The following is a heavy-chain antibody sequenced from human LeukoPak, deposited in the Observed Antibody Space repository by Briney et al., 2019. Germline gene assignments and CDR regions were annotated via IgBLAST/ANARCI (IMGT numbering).Heavy chain of an antibody. D-gene: IGHD3-22*01. J-gene: IGHJ5*02. CDR3: ARDPPYYDSTGNWFDP. Sequence: EASVKVSCKASGGTFSSYAISWVRQTHGQGLEWMGGVIPIFGTTNYAQKFQGRVTITADESTTTAYMELSSLRSEDTAVYYCARDPPYYDSTGNWFDPWGQGTLVTVSS. CDR1: GGTFSSYA. V-gene: IGHV1-69*01. CDR2: VIPIFGTT.